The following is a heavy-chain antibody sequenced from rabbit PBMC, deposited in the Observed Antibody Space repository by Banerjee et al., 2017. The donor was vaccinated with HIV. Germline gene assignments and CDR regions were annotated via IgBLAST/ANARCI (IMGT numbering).Heavy chain of an antibody. CDR2: IYTSNSDKT. D-gene: IGHD2-1*01. CDR3: ARSYDDYGNYFNF. Sequence: QEQLVESGGGLVQPEGSLTLTCKASGFDFSSNAVCWVRQAPGKGLEWIACIYTSNSDKTYYANWAKGRFTISKTSSTTVTLQMTSLTAADTATYFCARSYDDYGNYFNFWGQGTLVTVS. CDR1: GFDFSSNA. V-gene: IGHV1S45*01. J-gene: IGHJ4*01.